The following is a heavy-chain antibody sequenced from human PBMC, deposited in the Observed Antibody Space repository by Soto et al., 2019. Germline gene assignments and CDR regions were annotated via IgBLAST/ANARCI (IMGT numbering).Heavy chain of an antibody. Sequence: QVQLVQSGAEVKKPGSSVKVSCKASGGTFSNYTISWVRQAPGQGLEWMGRIIPILGIANYAQKFQGRVTITADKSTSTAYMELSSLRSEDTAVYYCASNRDNILTGYPFDYWGQGTLVTVSS. CDR2: IIPILGIA. D-gene: IGHD3-9*01. CDR1: GGTFSNYT. V-gene: IGHV1-69*02. CDR3: ASNRDNILTGYPFDY. J-gene: IGHJ4*02.